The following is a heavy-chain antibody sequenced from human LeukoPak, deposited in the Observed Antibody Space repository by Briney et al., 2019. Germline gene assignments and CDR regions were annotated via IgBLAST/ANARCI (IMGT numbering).Heavy chain of an antibody. Sequence: GGSLRLSCAASGFTFSSYEMNWVRQAPGKGLEWGSYISSSGSSINYADSVKGRFTISRDNAKNSLYLQMNSLRAEDTAIYYCARVSRGYWGQGTLVTVSS. CDR1: GFTFSSYE. CDR3: ARVSRGY. J-gene: IGHJ4*02. V-gene: IGHV3-48*03. CDR2: ISSSGSSI.